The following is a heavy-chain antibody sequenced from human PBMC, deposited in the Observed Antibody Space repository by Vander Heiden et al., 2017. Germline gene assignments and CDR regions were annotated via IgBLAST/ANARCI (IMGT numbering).Heavy chain of an antibody. D-gene: IGHD2-2*01. CDR1: GFTFSSSA. CDR2: ISGSGGST. CDR3: AKERSYCSSTSCSRNYYGMDV. Sequence: EVQLLESGGGLVQPGGSLRLSCAASGFTFSSSAMSWVRQAPGKGLEWVSTISGSGGSTYYADSVKGRFTISRDNSKNTLYLQMNSLRAEDTAVYYCAKERSYCSSTSCSRNYYGMDVWGQGTTVTVSS. V-gene: IGHV3-23*01. J-gene: IGHJ6*02.